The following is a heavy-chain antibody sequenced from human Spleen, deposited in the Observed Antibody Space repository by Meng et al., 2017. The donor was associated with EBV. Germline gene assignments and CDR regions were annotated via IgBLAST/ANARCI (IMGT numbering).Heavy chain of an antibody. D-gene: IGHD3-10*01. CDR2: ISTYSDHT. J-gene: IGHJ4*02. CDR1: GYTFNSYA. Sequence: QIQLMQSGPEVKKPGASVKVSCKASGYTFNSYAITWVRQAPGQGLEWMGWISTYSDHTNYAQNLQGRVTMTTDTFTSTAYMELRSLTSDDTAVYYCARAGHYGSGSHWGQGPLGTVVS. V-gene: IGHV1-18*01. CDR3: ARAGHYGSGSH.